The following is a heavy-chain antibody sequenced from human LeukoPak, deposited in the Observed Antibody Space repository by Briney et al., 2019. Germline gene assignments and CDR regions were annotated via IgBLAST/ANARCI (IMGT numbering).Heavy chain of an antibody. Sequence: GGSLRLSCAASGFTFSSSAMSWVRQAPGKGLEWVSSISGSGSGGSTYYADSVKGRFTISRDNSKNTLYQQMSSLSAEDTAVYYCAKGVYSVFPDSRVLDYWGQGTLVTVSS. J-gene: IGHJ4*02. D-gene: IGHD5/OR15-5a*01. CDR2: ISGSGSGGST. CDR3: AKGVYSVFPDSRVLDY. V-gene: IGHV3-23*01. CDR1: GFTFSSSA.